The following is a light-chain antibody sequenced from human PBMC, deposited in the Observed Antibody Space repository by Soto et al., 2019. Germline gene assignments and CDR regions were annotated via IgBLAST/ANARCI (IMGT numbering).Light chain of an antibody. V-gene: IGKV3-20*01. Sequence: EVVLTQSPGTLSLSPGERATLSCGASQSVSSSYLAWYQQKPGQAPRLLMYGISRRATGIPDRFSGSGSGTDFTLTITRLEPEDFAVYYCLQYDTSPLTFGGGTKVDIK. CDR1: QSVSSSY. J-gene: IGKJ4*01. CDR3: LQYDTSPLT. CDR2: GIS.